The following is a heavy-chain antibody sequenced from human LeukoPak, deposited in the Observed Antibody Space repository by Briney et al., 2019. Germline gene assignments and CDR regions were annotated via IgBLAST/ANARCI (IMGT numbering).Heavy chain of an antibody. CDR3: ARGLKPYCTNGICYTGDY. CDR1: GGSISSYY. V-gene: IGHV4-59*12. J-gene: IGHJ4*02. CDR2: IYYRGST. Sequence: SETLSLTCTVSGGSISSYYWSWIRQPPGKGLEWIGYIYYRGSTNYNPSLKSRVTISIDTSKNQFSLRLSSVTAADTAVYYCARGLKPYCTNGICYTGDYWGQGTVVTVSS. D-gene: IGHD2-8*01.